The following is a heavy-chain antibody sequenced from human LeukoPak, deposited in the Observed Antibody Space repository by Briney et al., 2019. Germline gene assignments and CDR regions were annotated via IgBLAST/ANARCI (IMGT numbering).Heavy chain of an antibody. D-gene: IGHD3-10*01. V-gene: IGHV1-18*01. CDR2: ISAYNGNT. CDR3: ARDSRYYYGSGSYLMFDY. Sequence: ASVKVSCKASGYTFTSYGISWVRQAPGQGLEWVGWISAYNGNTNYAQKLQGRVTMTTDTSTSTTYMELRSLRSDDTAVYYCARDSRYYYGSGSYLMFDYWGQGTLVTVSS. J-gene: IGHJ4*02. CDR1: GYTFTSYG.